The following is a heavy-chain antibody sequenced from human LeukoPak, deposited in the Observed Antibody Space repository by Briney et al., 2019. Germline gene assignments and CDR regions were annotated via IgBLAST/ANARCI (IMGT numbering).Heavy chain of an antibody. Sequence: ASVKVSCKASGYTFTIYAMNWVRQAPGRGLEWMGWINTNTGNPTYAQGFTGRFVFSLDTSVSTVYLQISSLKAEDTAVYYCATAQIGYFDYWGQGTLVTVSS. CDR2: INTNTGNP. CDR1: GYTFTIYA. D-gene: IGHD2/OR15-2a*01. CDR3: ATAQIGYFDY. J-gene: IGHJ4*02. V-gene: IGHV7-4-1*02.